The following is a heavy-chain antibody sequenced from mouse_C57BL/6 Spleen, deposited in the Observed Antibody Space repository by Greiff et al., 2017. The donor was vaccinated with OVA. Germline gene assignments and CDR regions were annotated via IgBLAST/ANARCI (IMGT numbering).Heavy chain of an antibody. CDR3: ARRGLYDYDDAWFAY. CDR2: INPNNGGT. J-gene: IGHJ3*01. D-gene: IGHD2-4*01. CDR1: GYTFTDYN. V-gene: IGHV1-18*01. Sequence: VQLKESGPELVKPGASVKIPCKASGYTFTDYNMDWVKQSHGKSLEWIGDINPNNGGTIYNQKFKGKATLTVDKSSSTAYMELRSLTSEDTAVYYCARRGLYDYDDAWFAYWGQGTLVTVSA.